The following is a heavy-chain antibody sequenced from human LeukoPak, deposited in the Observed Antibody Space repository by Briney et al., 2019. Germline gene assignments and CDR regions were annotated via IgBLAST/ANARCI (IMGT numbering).Heavy chain of an antibody. CDR1: GFTFSSYG. J-gene: IGHJ4*02. CDR2: ISYDGSNK. Sequence: GGSPRLSCAASGFTFSSYGMHWVRQAPGKGLEWVAVISYDGSNKYYADSVKGRFTISRDNSKNTLYLQMNSLRAEDTAVYYCAKDLQAGHFDYWGQGTLVTVSS. D-gene: IGHD6-19*01. V-gene: IGHV3-30*18. CDR3: AKDLQAGHFDY.